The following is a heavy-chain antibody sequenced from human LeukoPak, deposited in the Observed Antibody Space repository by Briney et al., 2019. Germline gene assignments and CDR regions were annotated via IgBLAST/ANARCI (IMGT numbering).Heavy chain of an antibody. CDR1: GFTVSSNY. D-gene: IGHD6-13*01. V-gene: IGHV3-66*01. Sequence: GGSLRLSCAASGFTVSSNYMSWVRQAPGKGLEWVSVIYSGGTAYYADSVKGRFIISRDNSKNTLYLQMNSLRAEDTAVYYCARARIASIGYDYWGQGTLVTVSS. J-gene: IGHJ4*02. CDR3: ARARIASIGYDY. CDR2: IYSGGTA.